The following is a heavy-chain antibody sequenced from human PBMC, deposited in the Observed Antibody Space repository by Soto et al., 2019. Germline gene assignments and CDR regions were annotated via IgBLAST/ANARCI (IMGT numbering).Heavy chain of an antibody. D-gene: IGHD3-22*01. CDR1: GYTLTELS. CDR3: ATLTYYYASSGPMGPYYHGMHV. CDR2: FDPEDAET. Sequence: SMKVSCNISGYTLTELSMHWVRQAPGKGLEWVGGFDPEDAETIYAQKFQGRVTMTEDTSTDTAYMELSSLRSEDTAVYYRATLTYYYASSGPMGPYYHGMHVCGQGTTVTVS. V-gene: IGHV1-24*01. J-gene: IGHJ6*02.